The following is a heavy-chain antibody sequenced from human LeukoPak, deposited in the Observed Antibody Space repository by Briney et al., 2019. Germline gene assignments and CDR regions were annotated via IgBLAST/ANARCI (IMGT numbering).Heavy chain of an antibody. D-gene: IGHD6-13*01. Sequence: ASVKVSCKASGYTFTSYDINWVRQATGQGLEWMGWMNPNSGNTGYAQKFQGRVTITRNTSISTAYMELSSLRSEDTAVYYCARAPGIAAATDWFDPWGQGTLVTVSS. CDR2: MNPNSGNT. CDR3: ARAPGIAAATDWFDP. J-gene: IGHJ5*02. CDR1: GYTFTSYD. V-gene: IGHV1-8*03.